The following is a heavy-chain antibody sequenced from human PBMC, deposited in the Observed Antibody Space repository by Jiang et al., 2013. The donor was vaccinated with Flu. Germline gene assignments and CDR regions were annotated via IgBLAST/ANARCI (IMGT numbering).Heavy chain of an antibody. CDR3: ARGYCSGGSCYSGLTFDI. D-gene: IGHD2-15*01. J-gene: IGHJ3*02. Sequence: GPGLVKPSQTLSLTCTVSGGSISSGSYYWSWIRQPAGKGLEWIGRIYTSGSTNYNPSLKSRVTISVDTSKNQFSLKLSSVTAADAAVYYCARGYCSGGSCYSGLTFDIWGQGDNGHRLF. CDR2: IYTSGST. V-gene: IGHV4-61*02. CDR1: GGSISSGSYY.